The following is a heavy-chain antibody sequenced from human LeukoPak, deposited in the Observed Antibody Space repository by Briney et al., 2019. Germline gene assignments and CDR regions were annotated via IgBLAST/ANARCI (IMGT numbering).Heavy chain of an antibody. D-gene: IGHD4-17*01. J-gene: IGHJ4*02. Sequence: GGSLRLSCVASGFTFSSYAMSWVRQAPGKGLEWVSAISGSGGSTYYADSVKGRFTISRDNSKNTLYLQMNSLRAEDTAVYYCAKDVHGDYVNYFDCWGQGTLVTVSS. CDR3: AKDVHGDYVNYFDC. CDR2: ISGSGGST. V-gene: IGHV3-23*01. CDR1: GFTFSSYA.